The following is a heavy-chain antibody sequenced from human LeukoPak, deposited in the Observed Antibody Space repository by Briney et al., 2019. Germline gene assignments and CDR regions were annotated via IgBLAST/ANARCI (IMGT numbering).Heavy chain of an antibody. D-gene: IGHD3-22*01. V-gene: IGHV4-59*08. J-gene: IGHJ4*02. CDR2: IYYSGST. CDR1: GGSISGYY. CDR3: GRVGRSLYDSSAPHGFDY. Sequence: SETLSLTCTVSGGSISGYYWSWIRQPPGKGLEWIGYIYYSGSTNYNPSLKSRVTISVDTSKNQFSLKLSSVTAADTAVYYCGRVGRSLYDSSAPHGFDYWGQGALVTVSS.